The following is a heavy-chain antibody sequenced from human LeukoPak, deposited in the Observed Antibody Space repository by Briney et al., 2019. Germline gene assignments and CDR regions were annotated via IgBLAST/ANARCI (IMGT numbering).Heavy chain of an antibody. CDR1: GFTFSSYG. J-gene: IGHJ4*02. CDR2: ISYDGSNK. CDR3: ARDVRSGYFDY. Sequence: GGSLRLSCAASGFTFSSYGMHWVRQAPGKGLEWVAVISYDGSNKYYADSVKGRFTISRDNSKNTLYLQMNSLRAEDTAVYYCARDVRSGYFDYWGQGTLVTVSS. V-gene: IGHV3-30*19. D-gene: IGHD4-17*01.